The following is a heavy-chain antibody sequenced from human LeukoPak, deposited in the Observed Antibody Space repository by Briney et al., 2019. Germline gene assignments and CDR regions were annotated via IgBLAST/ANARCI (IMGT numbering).Heavy chain of an antibody. V-gene: IGHV3-11*01. CDR2: ISGSGTNI. D-gene: IGHD4-23*01. Sequence: GSLRLSCSVSGFTFTNYWMTWIRQAPGKGLEWVSYISGSGTNIDYADSVKGRFTISRDNAKNSVYLQMNSLRAEDTAVYYCAISANGGNSFWNYWGQGTLVTVSS. J-gene: IGHJ4*02. CDR3: AISANGGNSFWNY. CDR1: GFTFTNYW.